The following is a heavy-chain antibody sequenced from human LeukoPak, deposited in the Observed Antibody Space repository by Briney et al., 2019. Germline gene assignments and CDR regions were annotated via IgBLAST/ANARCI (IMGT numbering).Heavy chain of an antibody. CDR2: IYXSGST. Sequence: PSETLSLTCTVSGGSISSYYWXXIRQPPGKGLXWIGYIYXSGSTNYNPSLKSRVXISVXTSKNQFSLKLSSVTAADTAVYYCASQLWPRSGWFDPWGQGTLVTVSS. CDR1: GGSISSYY. CDR3: ASQLWPRSGWFDP. D-gene: IGHD5-18*01. J-gene: IGHJ5*02. V-gene: IGHV4-59*08.